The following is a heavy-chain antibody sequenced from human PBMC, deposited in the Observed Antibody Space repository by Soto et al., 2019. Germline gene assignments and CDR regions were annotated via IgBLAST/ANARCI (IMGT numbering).Heavy chain of an antibody. CDR3: ARGFPLYSTSNWFDP. J-gene: IGHJ5*02. V-gene: IGHV4-4*02. CDR1: SGSISSSNW. D-gene: IGHD6-6*01. Sequence: PSETLSLTCAVSSGSISSSNWWSWVRQPPGKGLEWIGEIYHSGSTNYNPSLKSRVTISVDKSKNQFSLKLSSVTPEDTAVYYCARGFPLYSTSNWFDPWGQGTLVTVSS. CDR2: IYHSGST.